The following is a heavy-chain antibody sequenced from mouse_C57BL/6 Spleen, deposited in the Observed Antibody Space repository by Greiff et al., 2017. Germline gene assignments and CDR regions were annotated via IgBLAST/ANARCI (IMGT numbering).Heavy chain of an antibody. CDR2: IYPGDGDT. Sequence: VQLQQSGPELVKPGASVKISCKASGYAFSSSWMNWVKQRPGKGLEWIGRIYPGDGDTNYNGKFKGKATLTADKSSSTAYMQLSSLTSEDSAVYFCARVYGSSEAMDYWGQGTSVTVSS. V-gene: IGHV1-82*01. D-gene: IGHD1-1*01. CDR3: ARVYGSSEAMDY. CDR1: GYAFSSSW. J-gene: IGHJ4*01.